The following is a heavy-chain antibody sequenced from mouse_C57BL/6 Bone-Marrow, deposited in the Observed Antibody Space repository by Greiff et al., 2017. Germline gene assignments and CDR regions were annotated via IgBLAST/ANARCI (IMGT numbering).Heavy chain of an antibody. V-gene: IGHV1-81*01. CDR2: IYPRSGNT. J-gene: IGHJ1*03. CDR3: ARSDYYGRGYWYFDV. Sequence: QVQLQQSGAELARPGASVKLSCKASGYTFTSYGISWVKQRTGQGLEWIGEIYPRSGNTYYNEKFKGKATLTADKSSSTAYIELRSLTSEDSAVYFCARSDYYGRGYWYFDVWGTGTTVTVSS. D-gene: IGHD1-1*01. CDR1: GYTFTSYG.